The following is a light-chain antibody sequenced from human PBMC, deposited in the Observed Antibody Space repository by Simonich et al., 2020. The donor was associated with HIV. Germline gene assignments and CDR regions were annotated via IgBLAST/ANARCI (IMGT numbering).Light chain of an antibody. Sequence: IQMTQSPSSLSASVGDRVPITCRASQSISIYLNWFQQKPWKAPNLLIYAASKLQSGVPSRFSGSVSGTDFTLTISSLQPEDFATYYCQVFNTYSLSFGGGTRVEIK. V-gene: IGKV1-39*01. CDR3: QVFNTYSLS. CDR2: AAS. J-gene: IGKJ4*01. CDR1: QSISIY.